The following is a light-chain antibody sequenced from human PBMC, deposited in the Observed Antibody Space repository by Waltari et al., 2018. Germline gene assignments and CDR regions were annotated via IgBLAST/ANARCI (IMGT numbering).Light chain of an antibody. CDR2: RND. CDR3: AAWDDGLSGPV. Sequence: QSVLTQPPSVSGTPGQGVTISCSGSSSNIGPNYVYWYQQLPRTAPNLLIFRNDQRPSGVPDRFSASKSGTSASLAISGLRSEDEADYYCAAWDDGLSGPVFGGGTKLTVL. J-gene: IGLJ3*02. V-gene: IGLV1-47*01. CDR1: SSNIGPNY.